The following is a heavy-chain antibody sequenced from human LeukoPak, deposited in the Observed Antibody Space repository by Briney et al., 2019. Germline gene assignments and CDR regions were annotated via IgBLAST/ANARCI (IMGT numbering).Heavy chain of an antibody. CDR1: GYTFTRYA. CDR3: ARHDNDDDFDY. CDR2: INMYTANP. V-gene: IGHV7-4-1*02. Sequence: ASVKVSCKASGYTFTRYAINWLRQAPGQGLEWMGWINMYTANPAYAQGFTERFVFSLDTSVTTAYLQISNLKTEDTAVYYCARHDNDDDFDYWGQGTLVTVSS. J-gene: IGHJ4*02. D-gene: IGHD3-16*01.